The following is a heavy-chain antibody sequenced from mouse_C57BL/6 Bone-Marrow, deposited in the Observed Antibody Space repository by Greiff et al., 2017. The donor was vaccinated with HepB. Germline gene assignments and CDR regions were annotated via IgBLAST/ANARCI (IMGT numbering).Heavy chain of an antibody. V-gene: IGHV1-72*01. CDR2: IDPNSGGT. J-gene: IGHJ1*03. Sequence: QVQLQQSGAELVKPGASVKLSCKASGYTFTSYWMHWVKQRPGRGLEWIGRIDPNSGGTKYNEKFKSKATLTVDKPSSTAYMQLSSLTSEDSAVYYCARWGLGRSFYWYFDVWGTGTTVTVSS. D-gene: IGHD4-1*01. CDR3: ARWGLGRSFYWYFDV. CDR1: GYTFTSYW.